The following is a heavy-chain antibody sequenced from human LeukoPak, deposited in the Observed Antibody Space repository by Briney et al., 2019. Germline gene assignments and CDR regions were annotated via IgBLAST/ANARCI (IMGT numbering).Heavy chain of an antibody. CDR2: ISSSSSTI. V-gene: IGHV3-48*01. CDR1: GFTFSNYW. D-gene: IGHD6-13*01. J-gene: IGHJ4*02. Sequence: GGSLRLSCAASGFTFSNYWMHWVRQAPGKGLEWVSYISSSSSTIYYADSVKGRFTISRDNAKNSLYLQMNSLRAEDTAVYYCAKEGGLRSSWSFDFWGQGILVIVSS. CDR3: AKEGGLRSSWSFDF.